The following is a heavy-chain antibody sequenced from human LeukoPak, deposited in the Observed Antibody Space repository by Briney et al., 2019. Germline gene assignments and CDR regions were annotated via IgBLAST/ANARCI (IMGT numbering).Heavy chain of an antibody. Sequence: PSETLSLTCAVYGGSFSGYYWSWIRQPPGKGLEWIGEINHSGSTNYNPSLKSRVTISVDTSKNQFSLKLSSVTAADTAVYYCARGRGIRSTRDWFDPWGQGTLVTVSS. V-gene: IGHV4-34*01. CDR3: ARGRGIRSTRDWFDP. D-gene: IGHD3-10*01. CDR2: INHSGST. J-gene: IGHJ5*02. CDR1: GGSFSGYY.